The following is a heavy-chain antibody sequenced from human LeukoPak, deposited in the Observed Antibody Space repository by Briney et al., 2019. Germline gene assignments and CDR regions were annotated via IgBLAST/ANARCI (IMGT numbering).Heavy chain of an antibody. V-gene: IGHV1-2*02. J-gene: IGHJ4*02. Sequence: ASVRVSCKASGYTFTGYYMHWVRQAPGQGLEWMGWINPNSGGTNCAQKFQGRVTMTRDTSISTAYMELSRLRSDDTAVYYCARGIAAAGPDYWGQGTLVTVSS. CDR3: ARGIAAAGPDY. CDR1: GYTFTGYY. D-gene: IGHD6-13*01. CDR2: INPNSGGT.